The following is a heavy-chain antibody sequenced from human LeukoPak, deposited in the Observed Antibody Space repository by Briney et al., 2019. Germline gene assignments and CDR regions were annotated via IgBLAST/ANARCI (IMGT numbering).Heavy chain of an antibody. CDR2: TVSRGTT. CDR1: GFTLTSDA. J-gene: IGHJ5*02. Sequence: GGSLRLSCVASGFTLTSDAMNWVRQAPGKGLEWVSSTVSRGTTQYADSVKGRFTVSRDTSKNTLYLQMNSLRADDTAVYYCAKCSTSAYTTGWCNWIDPWGQGTLVTVSS. D-gene: IGHD6-19*01. V-gene: IGHV3-23*01. CDR3: AKCSTSAYTTGWCNWIDP.